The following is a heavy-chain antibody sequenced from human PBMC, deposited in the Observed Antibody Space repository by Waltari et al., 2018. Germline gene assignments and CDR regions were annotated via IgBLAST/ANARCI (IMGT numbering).Heavy chain of an antibody. CDR2: IFPGDSDV. D-gene: IGHD2-8*02. CDR1: DYIFTNYC. CDR3: ARRLLVPGSVFLDFFDS. J-gene: IGHJ4*02. Sequence: EVQFMQSGAEVKKLGESLNISCQGPDYIFTNYCITWVRQMPVKGLEWMGYIFPGDSDVRYIPSFQGQVTISVDKSISTAYLHWSSLKASDTAMYYCARRLLVPGSVFLDFFDSWGQGTQVTVSS. V-gene: IGHV5-51*01.